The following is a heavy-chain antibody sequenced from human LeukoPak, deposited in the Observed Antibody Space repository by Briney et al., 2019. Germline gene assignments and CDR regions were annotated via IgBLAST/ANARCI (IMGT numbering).Heavy chain of an antibody. Sequence: SGTLSLTCAVSGYSISSGYYWGWIRQPPGKGLEWIGSIYNSGSTHYNPSLKSRVTISADTSKNQFSLKMTSVTAADTAVYYCARNSSGWHFDDWGQGTLVSLSS. CDR2: IYNSGST. CDR1: GYSISSGYY. CDR3: ARNSSGWHFDD. J-gene: IGHJ4*02. D-gene: IGHD6-19*01. V-gene: IGHV4-38-2*01.